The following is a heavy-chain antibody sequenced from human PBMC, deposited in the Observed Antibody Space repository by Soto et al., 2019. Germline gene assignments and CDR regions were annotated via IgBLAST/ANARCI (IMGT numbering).Heavy chain of an antibody. Sequence: GXALILSCSVSGFTFVDFAMSCFRQAPCMGLEWVGFIRSNAYGGTTEYAASLKGTVTISRDDSKSIAYLEMNSLKTEDTALYFCARDRAARFPAYWGRGTLVTVS. CDR1: GFTFVDFA. CDR3: ARDRAARFPAY. V-gene: IGHV3-49*03. CDR2: IRSNAYGGTT. J-gene: IGHJ4*02. D-gene: IGHD5-18*01.